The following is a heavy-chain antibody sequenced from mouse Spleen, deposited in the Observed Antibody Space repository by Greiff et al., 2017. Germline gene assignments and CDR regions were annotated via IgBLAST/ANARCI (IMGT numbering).Heavy chain of an antibody. CDR1: GFTFSDYY. CDR3: ARADYGYWYFDV. Sequence: EVKLMESGGGLVKPGGSLKLSCAASGFTFSDYYMYWVRQTPEKRLEWVATISDGGSYTYYPDSVKGRFTISRDNAKNNRYLQMSSLKSEDTAMYYCARADYGYWYFDVWGAGTTVTVSS. D-gene: IGHD2-4*01. V-gene: IGHV5-4*02. J-gene: IGHJ1*01. CDR2: ISDGGSYT.